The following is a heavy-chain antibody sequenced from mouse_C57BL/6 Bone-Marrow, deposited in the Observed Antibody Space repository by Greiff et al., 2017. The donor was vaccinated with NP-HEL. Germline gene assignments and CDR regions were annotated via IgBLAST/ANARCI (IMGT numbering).Heavy chain of an antibody. CDR1: GYTFTSYG. Sequence: QVQLKESGAELARPGASVKLSCKASGYTFTSYGISWVKQRTGQGLEWIGEIYPRSGNTYYNEKFKGKATLTADKSSSTAYMELRSLTSEDSAVYFCAREGVLRYQTPYYFDYWGQGTTLTVSS. CDR3: AREGVLRYQTPYYFDY. D-gene: IGHD1-1*01. V-gene: IGHV1-81*01. J-gene: IGHJ2*01. CDR2: IYPRSGNT.